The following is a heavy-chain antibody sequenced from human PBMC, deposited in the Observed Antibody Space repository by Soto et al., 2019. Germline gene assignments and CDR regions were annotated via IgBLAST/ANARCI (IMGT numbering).Heavy chain of an antibody. D-gene: IGHD6-13*01. J-gene: IGHJ4*02. Sequence: EVQLVEFGGGLVQPGRSLRLSFAASGLTFDDYAMHWVRQAPGKGLEWVSGISWNSGRIGYADSGQGRFPIYRDNAKNSVYLQMNSLRDEDTALYYCAKPHPLVQAGGYYFDYWGQGTLGTVSA. V-gene: IGHV3-9*01. CDR1: GLTFDDYA. CDR2: ISWNSGRI. CDR3: AKPHPLVQAGGYYFDY.